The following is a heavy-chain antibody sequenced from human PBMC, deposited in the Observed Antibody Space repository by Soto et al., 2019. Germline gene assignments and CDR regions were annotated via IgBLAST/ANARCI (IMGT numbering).Heavy chain of an antibody. CDR3: ASNGVASGTTDY. V-gene: IGHV4-59*01. J-gene: IGHJ4*02. D-gene: IGHD1-7*01. Sequence: QVQLQESGPGLVKPSETLSLTCTVSGGSISSYYWSWIRQPPGKGLEWIGYIYYSGSTNYNPSLKSRVTISVDTSQTQFSLKPRSVTAADTAVYYCASNGVASGTTDYWGQGTLVTVSS. CDR2: IYYSGST. CDR1: GGSISSYY.